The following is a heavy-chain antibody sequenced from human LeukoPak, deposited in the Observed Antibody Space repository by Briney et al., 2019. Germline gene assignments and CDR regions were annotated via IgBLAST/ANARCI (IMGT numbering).Heavy chain of an antibody. CDR2: ISSSSYI. D-gene: IGHD3-10*01. Sequence: GGSLRLSCAVSGFTFSSYSMNWFRQAPGKGLEWVSSISSSSYIYYAVSVKGRFTISIDNAKNSLYLQMNSLRAEDTAVYSCARHLPGRGDAFDIWGQGTMVTVSS. CDR3: ARHLPGRGDAFDI. J-gene: IGHJ3*02. CDR1: GFTFSSYS. V-gene: IGHV3-21*01.